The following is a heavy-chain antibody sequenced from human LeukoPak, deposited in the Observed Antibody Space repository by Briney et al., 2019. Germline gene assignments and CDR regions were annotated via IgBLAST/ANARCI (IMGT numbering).Heavy chain of an antibody. Sequence: GGSLRLSCAASGFTFSSYGMHWVRQAPGKGLEWVAFIRYDGSNKYYADSVKGRFTISRDNSKNTLYLQMGSLRAEDMAVYYCARDYSSGWYDYWGQGTLVTVSS. CDR1: GFTFSSYG. D-gene: IGHD6-19*01. V-gene: IGHV3-30*02. CDR3: ARDYSSGWYDY. CDR2: IRYDGSNK. J-gene: IGHJ4*02.